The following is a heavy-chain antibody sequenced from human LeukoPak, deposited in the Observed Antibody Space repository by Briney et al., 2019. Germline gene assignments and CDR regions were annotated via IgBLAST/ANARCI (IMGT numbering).Heavy chain of an antibody. Sequence: SETLSLTCTVSGGSISSYYWSWVRQPPGKGLEWIGYIYYSGSTNYNPSLKSRVTISVDTSKNQSSLKLSSVTAADTAVYYCARGDGYISFDYWGQGTLVTVSS. CDR1: GGSISSYY. J-gene: IGHJ4*02. CDR2: IYYSGST. D-gene: IGHD5-24*01. V-gene: IGHV4-59*01. CDR3: ARGDGYISFDY.